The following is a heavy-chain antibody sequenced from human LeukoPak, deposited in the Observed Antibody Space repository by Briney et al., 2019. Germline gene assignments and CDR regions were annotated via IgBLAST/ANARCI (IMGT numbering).Heavy chain of an antibody. CDR2: INTDGSSR. Sequence: GGSLRLSCAASGFTFSDYWMHWVRQAPGKGLVWVSRINTDGSSRSDADSVRGRVTISRDNGKNTLYLLMNSLSAEDTAVYYCARAGYCSGGSCYFDYWGQGTQVIVSS. CDR1: GFTFSDYW. CDR3: ARAGYCSGGSCYFDY. D-gene: IGHD2-15*01. J-gene: IGHJ4*02. V-gene: IGHV3-74*01.